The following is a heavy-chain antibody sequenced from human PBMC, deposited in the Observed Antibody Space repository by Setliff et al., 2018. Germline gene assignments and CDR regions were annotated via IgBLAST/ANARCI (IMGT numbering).Heavy chain of an antibody. J-gene: IGHJ3*02. D-gene: IGHD5-12*01. Sequence: GESLKISCKGSGYNVADYWIGWVRQTPGKGLEWMAIIYPADSDTRYNPSFQGQVTISADKSIGTAYLQWSSLRASDTAMYYCARPSRGQGGYDDRINGFDIWGQGTMVTVSS. CDR1: GYNVADYW. V-gene: IGHV5-51*01. CDR2: IYPADSDT. CDR3: ARPSRGQGGYDDRINGFDI.